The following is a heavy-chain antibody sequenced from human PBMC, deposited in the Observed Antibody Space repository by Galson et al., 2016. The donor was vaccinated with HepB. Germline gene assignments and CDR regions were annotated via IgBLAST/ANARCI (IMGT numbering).Heavy chain of an antibody. D-gene: IGHD3-22*01. Sequence: KVSCKGSGYSFTTYWIAWVRQMPGKGLEWMGIIYPGYSDTKYSPSFQGLVTISADKSVSTAYLQWSSLRASDTAVYYCARQPVSDSGGYPPSFDHWGQGTLVTVSS. CDR3: ARQPVSDSGGYPPSFDH. CDR1: GYSFTTYW. CDR2: IYPGYSDT. J-gene: IGHJ4*02. V-gene: IGHV5-51*01.